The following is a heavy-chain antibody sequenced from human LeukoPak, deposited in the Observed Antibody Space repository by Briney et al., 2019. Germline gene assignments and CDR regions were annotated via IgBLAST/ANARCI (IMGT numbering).Heavy chain of an antibody. V-gene: IGHV1-3*01. J-gene: IGHJ5*02. Sequence: ASVKVSCKASGYTFTSYAMHWVRQAPGQRLEWMGWINAGNGNTKYSQKLQGRVTMTTDTSTSTAYMELRSLRSDDTAVYYCARDTSVRFGEFGNWFDPWGQGTLVTVSS. CDR1: GYTFTSYA. CDR3: ARDTSVRFGEFGNWFDP. D-gene: IGHD3-10*01. CDR2: INAGNGNT.